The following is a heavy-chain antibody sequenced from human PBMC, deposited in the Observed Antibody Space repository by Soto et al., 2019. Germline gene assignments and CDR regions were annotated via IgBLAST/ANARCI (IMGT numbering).Heavy chain of an antibody. CDR1: GFTFDDYA. J-gene: IGHJ3*02. CDR2: INWNSGYI. V-gene: IGHV3-9*01. CDR3: AKVGVCGSDGCSSQAFDI. Sequence: DVQLVESGGGLVQPGRSLRXXCVASGFTFDDYAMHWVRQAPGKGLXWXXXINWNSGYIYQADSVKGRFXXXXXXXXXXXXXXXXXXXXXXXXWYYCAKVGVCGSDGCSSQAFDIWGQGTMVTVXS. D-gene: IGHD2-21*01.